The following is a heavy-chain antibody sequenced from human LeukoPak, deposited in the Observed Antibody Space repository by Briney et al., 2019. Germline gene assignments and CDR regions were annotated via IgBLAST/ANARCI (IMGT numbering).Heavy chain of an antibody. Sequence: TETLSLTCTVSGGSISGYYWSWIRQPPGKGLEWIGYIYYSGSTNYNPSFKSRVTISADTSKNQLSLKLSSVTAADTAIYYCARDRGGSYYDSSGSVTNIWGQGTMVTVSS. CDR2: IYYSGST. V-gene: IGHV4-59*01. J-gene: IGHJ3*02. D-gene: IGHD3-22*01. CDR3: ARDRGGSYYDSSGSVTNI. CDR1: GGSISGYY.